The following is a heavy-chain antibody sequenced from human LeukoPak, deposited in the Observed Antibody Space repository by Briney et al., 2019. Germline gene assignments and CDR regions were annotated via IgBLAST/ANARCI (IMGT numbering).Heavy chain of an antibody. Sequence: GGTLRLSCAASGFTFSSYGMSWVRQAPGKGLEWVSAISGSGGSTYYADSVKGRFAISRDNSKNTLYLQMNSLRAEDTAVYYCARDYYDSTFDYWGQGTLVTVSS. CDR3: ARDYYDSTFDY. CDR2: ISGSGGST. V-gene: IGHV3-23*01. CDR1: GFTFSSYG. J-gene: IGHJ4*02. D-gene: IGHD3-22*01.